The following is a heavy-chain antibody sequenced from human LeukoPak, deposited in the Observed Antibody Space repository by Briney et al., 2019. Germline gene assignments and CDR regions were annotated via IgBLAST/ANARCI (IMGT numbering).Heavy chain of an antibody. Sequence: GASVTVSFTASGYTFTIYAMNWVRQAPGQGIEWMGWINTNTGNPTYPQGFTGRFVFSSDTSVSTAYLQISSLKAEDTAVYYCASGNTYGYYFEYWGQGTLVTVSS. D-gene: IGHD5-18*01. J-gene: IGHJ4*02. CDR1: GYTFTIYA. CDR2: INTNTGNP. V-gene: IGHV7-4-1*02. CDR3: ASGNTYGYYFEY.